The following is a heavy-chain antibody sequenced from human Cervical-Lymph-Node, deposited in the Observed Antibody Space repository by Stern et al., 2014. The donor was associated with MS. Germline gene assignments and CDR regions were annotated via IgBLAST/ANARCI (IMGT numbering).Heavy chain of an antibody. J-gene: IGHJ4*02. V-gene: IGHV3-73*01. CDR1: GFTFSSSA. Sequence: EVQLLESGGGLVQPGGSLKLSCAASGFTFSSSAMHWVRQASGQGLEWVGRIRTKPNNYATIYEASVKGRFTISRDDSENTVFLQMNNLKIEDTAVYYCKTKEYWGQGTLVTVSS. CDR3: KTKEY. CDR2: IRTKPNNYAT.